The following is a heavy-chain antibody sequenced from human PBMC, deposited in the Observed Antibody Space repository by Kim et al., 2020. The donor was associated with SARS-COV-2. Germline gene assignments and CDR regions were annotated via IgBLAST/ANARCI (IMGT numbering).Heavy chain of an antibody. CDR2: ISYDGSNK. D-gene: IGHD3-22*01. J-gene: IGHJ4*02. CDR1: GFTFSSYG. Sequence: GGSLRLSCAASGFTFSSYGMHWVRQAPGKGLEWVAVISYDGSNKYYADSVKGRFTISRDNSKDTLYLQMNSLRAEDTAVYYCAKDFHKWAYYYDSSGYSGAPCLWGQGTLVTVSS. CDR3: AKDFHKWAYYYDSSGYSGAPCL. V-gene: IGHV3-30*18.